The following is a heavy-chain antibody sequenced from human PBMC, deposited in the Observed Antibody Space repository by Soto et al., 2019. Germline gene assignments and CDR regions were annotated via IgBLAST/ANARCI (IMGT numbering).Heavy chain of an antibody. CDR3: GRRNGLASDFDP. V-gene: IGHV4-59*08. Sequence: PSETLSLTCTVSGDSITSYYWSWIRQPPGKGLEWLGYIYYTGSTTYNPSLKSRVTISLDTSKNQFSLKLNSVTAADTAVYYCGRRNGLASDFDPWGQGTLVTVSS. D-gene: IGHD6-13*01. CDR1: GDSITSYY. J-gene: IGHJ5*02. CDR2: IYYTGST.